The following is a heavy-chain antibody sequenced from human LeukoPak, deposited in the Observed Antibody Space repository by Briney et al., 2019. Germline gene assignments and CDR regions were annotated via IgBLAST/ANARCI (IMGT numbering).Heavy chain of an antibody. CDR1: GGSINTKY. CDR3: ARRSLRYCSSTSCRGHAFDI. Sequence: SETLSLTCTVSGGSINTKYWSWIRQPPGEGLEFIGNIYYSGSTNYNPSLKSRVTISVDTSKNQFSLNLSSVTAADTAVYYCARRSLRYCSSTSCRGHAFDIWGQGTMVTVSS. J-gene: IGHJ3*02. CDR2: IYYSGST. V-gene: IGHV4-59*12. D-gene: IGHD2-2*01.